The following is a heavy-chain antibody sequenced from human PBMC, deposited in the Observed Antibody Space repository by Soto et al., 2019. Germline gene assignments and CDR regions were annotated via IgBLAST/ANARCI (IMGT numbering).Heavy chain of an antibody. D-gene: IGHD4-17*01. CDR3: ARGRASSSNTVKGCFDY. Sequence: GGSLRLSCAASGFTFSSHWMHWVRQAPGKGLVWVSRINGDGSITTYADSVKGRFTVSRDNAKNTLYLQVTSLRADDTAVYFCARGRASSSNTVKGCFDYWGQGTLVTVSS. J-gene: IGHJ4*02. V-gene: IGHV3-74*01. CDR1: GFTFSSHW. CDR2: INGDGSIT.